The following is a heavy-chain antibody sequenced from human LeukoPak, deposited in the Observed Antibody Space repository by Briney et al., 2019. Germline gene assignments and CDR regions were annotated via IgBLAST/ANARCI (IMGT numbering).Heavy chain of an antibody. V-gene: IGHV3-23*01. Sequence: SGGSLRLSCAASGFTFRDYAMAWVRQSPRKGLEWVSIVSPSATDTYYEDSVQGRFTISRDNSKNILYLQMNSLRAEDTAVYYCVKGPPGAITMVRGVIIYFDYWGLGTLVTVSS. J-gene: IGHJ4*02. D-gene: IGHD3-10*01. CDR1: GFTFRDYA. CDR3: VKGPPGAITMVRGVIIYFDY. CDR2: VSPSATDT.